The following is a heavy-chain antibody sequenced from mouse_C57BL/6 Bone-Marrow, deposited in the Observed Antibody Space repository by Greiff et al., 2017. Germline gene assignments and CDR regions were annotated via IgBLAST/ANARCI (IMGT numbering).Heavy chain of an antibody. D-gene: IGHD3-2*02. Sequence: EVQLQQSGAELVRPGASVKLSCTASGFNIKDDYMHWVKQRPEKGLEWIGWIDPENGDTEYASKFQGKATITADTSSNTAYLQLSSLTSEDTAVYYCTWETAQVDFDYWGQGTTLTVSS. CDR2: IDPENGDT. CDR3: TWETAQVDFDY. CDR1: GFNIKDDY. J-gene: IGHJ2*01. V-gene: IGHV14-4*01.